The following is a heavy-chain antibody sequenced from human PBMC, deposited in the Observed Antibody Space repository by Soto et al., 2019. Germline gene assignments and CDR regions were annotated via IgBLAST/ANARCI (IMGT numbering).Heavy chain of an antibody. D-gene: IGHD5-12*01. CDR1: GFTVSSNY. J-gene: IGHJ4*02. CDR2: IYSGGST. CDR3: ARVYSGYDRALDY. V-gene: IGHV3-66*01. Sequence: EVQLVESGGGLVQPGGSLRLSCAASGFTVSSNYMSWVRQAPGKGLEWVSVIYSGGSTYYADSVKGRFTISRDNSKNTLYLQMSSLRAEDTAVYYCARVYSGYDRALDYWGQGTLVTVSS.